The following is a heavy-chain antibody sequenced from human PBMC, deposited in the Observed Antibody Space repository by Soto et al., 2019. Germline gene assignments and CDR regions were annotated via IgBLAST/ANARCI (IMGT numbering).Heavy chain of an antibody. CDR1: GFTVSNYA. CDR3: AIFFDVTDV. J-gene: IGHJ6*01. V-gene: IGHV3-23*01. CDR2: ISSSGGCT. Sequence: GGSLRLSCAASGFTVSNYAMSWVRQAPGKGLEWVSYISSSGGCTKYADPVQGRFTISRDNAKNSLYLQMNSLRAEDTAVYYCAIFFDVTDVWENETMVTVAA. D-gene: IGHD3-3*01.